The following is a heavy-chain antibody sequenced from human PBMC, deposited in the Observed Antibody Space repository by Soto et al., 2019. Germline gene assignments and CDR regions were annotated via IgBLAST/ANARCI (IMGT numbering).Heavy chain of an antibody. V-gene: IGHV1-69*13. CDR3: ARGDIVVVVAATSYFDY. CDR1: GGTFSSYA. J-gene: IGHJ4*02. Sequence: SVKVSCKASGGTFSSYAISWVRQAPGQGLEWMGGIIPIFGTANYAQKFQGRVTITADESTSTAYMELSSLRSEDTAVYYCARGDIVVVVAATSYFDYWGQGTLVTVS. D-gene: IGHD2-15*01. CDR2: IIPIFGTA.